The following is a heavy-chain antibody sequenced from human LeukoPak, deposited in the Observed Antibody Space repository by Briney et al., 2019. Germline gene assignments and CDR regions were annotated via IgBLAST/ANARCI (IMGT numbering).Heavy chain of an antibody. V-gene: IGHV1-2*06. J-gene: IGHJ4*02. CDR2: INPNSGDT. D-gene: IGHD2-2*01. CDR1: GYTFTGYH. CDR3: ARDYCSSTSCLFDY. Sequence: ASVKVSYKASGYTFTGYHMHWVQQAPGQGLEWMGRINPNSGDTNYAQKFQGRVTMTRDTPISTAYMELSRLRSDDTAVYYCARDYCSSTSCLFDYWGQGTLVTVSS.